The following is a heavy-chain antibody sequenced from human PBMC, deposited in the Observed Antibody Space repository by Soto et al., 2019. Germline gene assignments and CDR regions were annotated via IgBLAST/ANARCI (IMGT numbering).Heavy chain of an antibody. CDR2: IIPISGTA. CDR3: ARSQGSSTSLEIYYYYYYGMDV. J-gene: IGHJ6*02. Sequence: QVQLVQSGAEVKKPGSSVKVSCKASGGTFSSYAISWVRQAPGQGLEWMGGIIPISGTANYAQKFQGRVKSTADESKSTAYMKLSSLRSEDTAVYYCARSQGSSTSLEIYYYYYYGMDVWGQGTTVTVSS. D-gene: IGHD2-2*01. V-gene: IGHV1-69*01. CDR1: GGTFSSYA.